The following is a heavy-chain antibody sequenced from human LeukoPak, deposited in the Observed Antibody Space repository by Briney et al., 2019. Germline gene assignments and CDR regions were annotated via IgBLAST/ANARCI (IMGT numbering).Heavy chain of an antibody. CDR3: ARRGETATIDY. V-gene: IGHV5-51*01. CDR2: IYPGDSDT. Sequence: GESLKISCKSSGYSFPNYWIGWVRQMPGKGLERMGIIYPGDSDTRYSPSFQGQVTISADKSISTAYLQWSSLKASDTAMYYCARRGETATIDYWGQGTLVTVSS. J-gene: IGHJ4*02. D-gene: IGHD5-24*01. CDR1: GYSFPNYW.